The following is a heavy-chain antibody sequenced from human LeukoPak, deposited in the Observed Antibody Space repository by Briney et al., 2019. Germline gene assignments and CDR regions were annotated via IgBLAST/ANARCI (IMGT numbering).Heavy chain of an antibody. CDR3: AKDPSTFLTTGWYFDL. V-gene: IGHV3-23*01. J-gene: IGHJ2*01. CDR2: ISDSGLTT. D-gene: IGHD4-17*01. CDR1: GFTFRNFG. Sequence: GGSLRLSCAASGFTFRNFGMTWVRQVPGKGLEWVSTISDSGLTTHYADSVKGRFTISRDNSRSTFYLHMSSLRAVDTAIYYCAKDPSTFLTTGWYFDLWGRGTLVTVSS.